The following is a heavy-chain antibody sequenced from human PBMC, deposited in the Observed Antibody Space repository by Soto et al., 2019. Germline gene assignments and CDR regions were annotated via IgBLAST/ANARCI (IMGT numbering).Heavy chain of an antibody. V-gene: IGHV4-39*01. CDR1: GGSISSSGYY. CDR3: ARGEYYYDSSGYYYNFDY. J-gene: IGHJ4*02. Sequence: PSETLSLTCTVSGGSISSSGYYWGWIRQPPGKGLEWIGTIYYSGSNTGYADSVKGRFTISRDNAKNMLYLQIDSLRVDDTAVYYCARGEYYYDSSGYYYNFDYWGQGTLVTVSS. D-gene: IGHD3-22*01. CDR2: IYYSGSN.